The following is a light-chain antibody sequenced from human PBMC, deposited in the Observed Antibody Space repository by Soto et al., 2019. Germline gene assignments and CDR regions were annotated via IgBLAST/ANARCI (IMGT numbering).Light chain of an antibody. CDR1: SSDVGGYNY. V-gene: IGLV2-11*01. CDR3: CSYAGSSTFAPYV. Sequence: QSVLTQPRSVSGSPGQSVTISCTGTSSDVGGYNYVSWYQQYPGKAPKLLIYDVTKRPSGVPDRFSGSKSGNTASLIISGLQAEDEADYHCCSYAGSSTFAPYVFGTGTKLTVL. J-gene: IGLJ1*01. CDR2: DVT.